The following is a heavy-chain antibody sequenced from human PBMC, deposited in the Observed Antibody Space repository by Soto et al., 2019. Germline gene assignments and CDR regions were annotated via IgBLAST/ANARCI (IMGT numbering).Heavy chain of an antibody. Sequence: SETMSVTCTVSECSISGVDYCWSWIRPPPGKGLEWIGYIYYSGSTYYNPSLKSRVTISVDTSKNQFSLRLSSVTAADTAVYYCASTPPLEAGAYHFDYWGQGTLVTVS. CDR1: ECSISGVDYC. J-gene: IGHJ4*02. CDR3: ASTPPLEAGAYHFDY. V-gene: IGHV4-30-4*01. D-gene: IGHD6-19*01. CDR2: IYYSGST.